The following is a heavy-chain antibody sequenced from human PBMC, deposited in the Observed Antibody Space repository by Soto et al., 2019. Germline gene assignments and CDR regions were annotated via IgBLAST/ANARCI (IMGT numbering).Heavy chain of an antibody. V-gene: IGHV1-18*04. Sequence: ASVKVSCKASGYTFTSYYMHWVRQAPGQGLEWMGWISAYNGNTNYAQKLQGRVTMTTDTSTSTAYMELRSLRSDDPAVYYCARVPSQSYYYDSSGYRHLDYWGQGTLVTVSS. D-gene: IGHD3-22*01. CDR2: ISAYNGNT. J-gene: IGHJ4*02. CDR1: GYTFTSYY. CDR3: ARVPSQSYYYDSSGYRHLDY.